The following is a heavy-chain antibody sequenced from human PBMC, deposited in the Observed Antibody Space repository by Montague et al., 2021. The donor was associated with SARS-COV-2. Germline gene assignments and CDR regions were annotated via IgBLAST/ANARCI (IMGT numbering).Heavy chain of an antibody. CDR2: IFHSGTT. D-gene: IGHD3-16*01. V-gene: IGHV4-4*02. CDR1: GGSISSDNW. J-gene: IGHJ5*02. CDR3: ALPLGGARFDP. Sequence: SETLSLTCTVSGGSISSDNWWTWVRQPPGTGLEWIGDIFHSGTTNYNPSLKSRLTISVDKSKNQISLKLISVTAADTAMYYCALPLGGARFDPWGQGTLVTVSS.